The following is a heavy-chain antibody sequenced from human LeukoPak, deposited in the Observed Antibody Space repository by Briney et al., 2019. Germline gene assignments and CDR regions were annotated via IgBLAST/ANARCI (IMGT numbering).Heavy chain of an antibody. D-gene: IGHD3-9*01. CDR3: ARASGHHDILTGQRRAYYLPY. CDR2: INHSGST. J-gene: IGHJ4*02. Sequence: PSETLSLTCAVYGGSFSGYYWSWIRQPPGKGLEWIGEINHSGSTNYNPSLKSRVTISVDTSKNQFSLKLSSVTASDTAVYYCARASGHHDILTGQRRAYYLPYWGQGTLVTVSS. V-gene: IGHV4-34*01. CDR1: GGSFSGYY.